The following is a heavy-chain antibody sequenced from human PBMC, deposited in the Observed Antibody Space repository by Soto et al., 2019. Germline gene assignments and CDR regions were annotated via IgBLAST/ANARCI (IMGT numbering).Heavy chain of an antibody. CDR1: GITLSSHT. V-gene: IGHV3-21*02. Sequence: EVQLVESGGGLVKPGGSLRLSCAASGITLSSHTVYWVRQAPGKGLEWVSSMSSSGHYIYYAESVKGRFTISRDTAKDSVFLQMNSLRVEDMAVYYCAKQLHDDALDVCGHGTTVTVSS. J-gene: IGHJ6*02. CDR2: MSSSGHYI. D-gene: IGHD1-1*01. CDR3: AKQLHDDALDV.